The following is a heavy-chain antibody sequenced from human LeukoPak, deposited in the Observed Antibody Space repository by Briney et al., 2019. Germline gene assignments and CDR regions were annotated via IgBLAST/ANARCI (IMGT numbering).Heavy chain of an antibody. CDR2: ISGRGGST. Sequence: PGGSLRLSCAASGFSINSHAMNWVRQAPGKGLEWVSAISGRGGSTFYADSVKGRFTISRDTSKNTLYLQMNSLRDDDTAVYYCAKKQLSVEMETDTGTYFDYWGQGTLVTVSS. CDR1: GFSINSHA. D-gene: IGHD5-24*01. V-gene: IGHV3-23*01. CDR3: AKKQLSVEMETDTGTYFDY. J-gene: IGHJ4*02.